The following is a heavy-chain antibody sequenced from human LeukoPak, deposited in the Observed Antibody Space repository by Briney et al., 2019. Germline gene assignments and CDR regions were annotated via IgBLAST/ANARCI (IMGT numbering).Heavy chain of an antibody. CDR2: ISGSGGST. D-gene: IGHD3-16*01. CDR3: ARDRWGSAPFDY. CDR1: GFTFNNYA. J-gene: IGHJ4*02. Sequence: GGSLRLSCAASGFTFNNYAMSWVRHAPGKGLEWVSVISGSGGSTYYADSVKGRFTITRDNSKNTLYLQMNSLRAEDTAVYYCARDRWGSAPFDYWGQGTLVTVSS. V-gene: IGHV3-23*01.